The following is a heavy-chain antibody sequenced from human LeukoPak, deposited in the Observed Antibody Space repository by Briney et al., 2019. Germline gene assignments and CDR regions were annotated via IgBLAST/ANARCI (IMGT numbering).Heavy chain of an antibody. CDR1: GGSISSSSYY. V-gene: IGHV4-61*02. J-gene: IGHJ4*02. CDR3: VGGYTRIDY. CDR2: IYTSGST. D-gene: IGHD1-14*01. Sequence: PSETLSLTCTVSGGSISSSSYYWGWIRQPAGKGLEWIGRIYTSGSTDYNPSLKSRVTMSVDTSKNQFSLKLSSVTAADTAVYYCVGGYTRIDYWGQGTLVTVSS.